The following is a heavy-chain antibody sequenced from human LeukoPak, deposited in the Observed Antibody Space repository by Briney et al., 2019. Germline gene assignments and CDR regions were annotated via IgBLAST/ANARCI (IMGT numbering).Heavy chain of an antibody. CDR1: GGTFSSYA. CDR3: ARDGSLLSLGFQWLGHTAGYYFDY. V-gene: IGHV1-69*04. J-gene: IGHJ4*02. Sequence: GASVKVSCKASGGTFSSYAISWVRQAPGQGLEWMGRIIPILGIANYAQKFQGRVTITADKSTSTAYMELSSLRSEDTAVYYCARDGSLLSLGFQWLGHTAGYYFDYWGQGTLVTVSS. D-gene: IGHD6-19*01. CDR2: IIPILGIA.